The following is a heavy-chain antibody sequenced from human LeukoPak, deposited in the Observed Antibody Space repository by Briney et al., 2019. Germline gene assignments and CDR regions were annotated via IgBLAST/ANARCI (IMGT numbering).Heavy chain of an antibody. D-gene: IGHD2-21*01. CDR2: SASTGRT. CDR3: AQDRAWGAYAY. CDR1: GFTFSGYG. Sequence: GGSLRLSCAASGFTFSGYGMHWVRQAPGKGLEWVSGSASTGRTYYADSVKGRFTIYRDNSKNTLYLQMNSLRAEDTAIYHCAQDRAWGAYAYWGQGALVTVSS. V-gene: IGHV3-NL1*01. J-gene: IGHJ4*02.